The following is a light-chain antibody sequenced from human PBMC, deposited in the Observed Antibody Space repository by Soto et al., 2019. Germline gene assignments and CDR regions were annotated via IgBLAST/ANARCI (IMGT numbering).Light chain of an antibody. CDR3: QHYGRSRT. V-gene: IGKV3-20*01. J-gene: IGKJ1*01. CDR1: QSVTNNY. Sequence: EVVLTQSQGTLSLSPGERATLSCRASQSVTNNYLAWYQQRPGLAPRLLIYGASSRATGIPDRFSGSGSGTVFTLTIGRLEPEDFAVYYCQHYGRSRTFGQGTKVDIK. CDR2: GAS.